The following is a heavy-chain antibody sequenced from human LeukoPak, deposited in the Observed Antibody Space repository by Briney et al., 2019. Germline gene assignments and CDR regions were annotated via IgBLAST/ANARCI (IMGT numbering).Heavy chain of an antibody. J-gene: IGHJ4*02. Sequence: SETLSLTCAVYGGSFSGYYWSWIRQPPGKGLEWIGEINHSGSTNYNPSLKSRVTISVDTPKNQFSLKLSSVTAADTAVYYCARAEGFGELYFDYWGQGTLVTVSS. V-gene: IGHV4-34*01. CDR2: INHSGST. D-gene: IGHD3-10*01. CDR3: ARAEGFGELYFDY. CDR1: GGSFSGYY.